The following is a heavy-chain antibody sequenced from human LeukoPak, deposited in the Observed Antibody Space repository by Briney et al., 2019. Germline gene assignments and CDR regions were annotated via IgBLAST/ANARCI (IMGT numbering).Heavy chain of an antibody. J-gene: IGHJ4*02. CDR3: AKCARIDWLPIDY. Sequence: GRSLRLSCAASGFTFSSYGMHWVRQAPGKGLEWVAVISYDGSNKYYADSVKGRFTISRDNSKNTLYLQMNSLRAEDTAVYYCAKCARIDWLPIDYWGQGTLVTVSS. V-gene: IGHV3-30*18. D-gene: IGHD3-9*01. CDR1: GFTFSSYG. CDR2: ISYDGSNK.